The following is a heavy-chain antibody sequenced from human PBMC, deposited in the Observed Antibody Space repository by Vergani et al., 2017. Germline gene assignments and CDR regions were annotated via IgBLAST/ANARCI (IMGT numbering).Heavy chain of an antibody. D-gene: IGHD3-10*01. Sequence: QVTLKESGPALVKPTQTLTLTCTFSGFSLSTSGMRVSWIRQPPGKALEWLARIDWDDDKFYSTSLKTRLTISKDTSKNQVVLTMTNMDPVDTATYYCARSIWFGEPCPFDYWGQGTLVTVSS. CDR1: GFSLSTSGMR. V-gene: IGHV2-70*04. CDR2: IDWDDDK. CDR3: ARSIWFGEPCPFDY. J-gene: IGHJ4*02.